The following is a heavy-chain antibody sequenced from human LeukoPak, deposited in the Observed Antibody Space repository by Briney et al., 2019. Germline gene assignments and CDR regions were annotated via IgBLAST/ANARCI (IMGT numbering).Heavy chain of an antibody. CDR1: GFTFSSYG. Sequence: GGSLRLSCAASGFTFSSYGMHWVRQAPGKGLEWVAVISYDGSNKYYADSVKGRFTISRDNSKNTLYLQMNSLRAEDTAVYYCASGSGSYYGMDVWGQGTTVTVSS. V-gene: IGHV3-30*03. CDR2: ISYDGSNK. D-gene: IGHD1-26*01. CDR3: ASGSGSYYGMDV. J-gene: IGHJ6*02.